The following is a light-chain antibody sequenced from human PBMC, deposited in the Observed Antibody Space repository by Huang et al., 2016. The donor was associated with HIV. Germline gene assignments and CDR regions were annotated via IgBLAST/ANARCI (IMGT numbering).Light chain of an antibody. CDR1: QSVSSN. V-gene: IGKV3-15*01. J-gene: IGKJ3*01. CDR2: GAA. Sequence: EIVMTQSPATLSVSPGERATLSCRASQSVSSNLAWYQQKSGQAPRLLIYGAATRATGIPDRFSGSGSGTEFTLTISSLQSEDFAVYYCQQNNNWPPLFTFGPGTKVDIK. CDR3: QQNNNWPPLFT.